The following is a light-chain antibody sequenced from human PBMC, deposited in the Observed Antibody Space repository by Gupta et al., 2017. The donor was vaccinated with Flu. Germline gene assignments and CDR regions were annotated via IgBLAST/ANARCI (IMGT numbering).Light chain of an antibody. V-gene: IGLV2-18*02. CDR2: EVS. Sequence: QSALTQPPSVSGSPGQSVTISCTGTSSDLGPYNRVPWYQQSPRNDPKLRSYEVSRRPAGVPDRFSGSKSGTKASLTISGLQGEDEADYYCRSYTSSYTGVFGAGTKLTGL. CDR1: SSDLGPYNR. CDR3: RSYTSSYTGV. J-gene: IGLJ1*01.